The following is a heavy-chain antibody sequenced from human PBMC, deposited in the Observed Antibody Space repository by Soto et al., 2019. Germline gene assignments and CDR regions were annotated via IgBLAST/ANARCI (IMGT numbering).Heavy chain of an antibody. CDR1: GSTLRGYG. CDR3: AGSMTYFDY. CDR2: ISFDGSNK. V-gene: IGHV3-30*03. D-gene: IGHD2-21*02. Sequence: QVQLVESGGGVVRPGGSLNLSCPPFGSTLRGYGMQWFGRAQGKGLEWVAVISFDGSNKYYADSVKGRFTISRDNSKDTLYLQMNSLRAEDTAVYYCAGSMTYFDYWGQGTLVTVSS. J-gene: IGHJ4*02.